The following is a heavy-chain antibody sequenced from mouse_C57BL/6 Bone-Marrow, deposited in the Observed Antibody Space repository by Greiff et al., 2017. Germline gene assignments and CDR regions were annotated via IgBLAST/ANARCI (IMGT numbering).Heavy chain of an antibody. CDR2: ISSGGDYI. Sequence: EVKLVESGEGLVKPGGSLKLSCAASGFTFSSYAMSWDRQTPEKRLEWVAYISSGGDYIYYADTVKGRFTISRDNARNTLYLQMSSLKSEDTAMYYCTRRKVCYSNYYAMDYWGQGTSVTVSS. CDR1: GFTFSSYA. V-gene: IGHV5-9-1*02. J-gene: IGHJ4*01. CDR3: TRRKVCYSNYYAMDY. D-gene: IGHD2-5*01.